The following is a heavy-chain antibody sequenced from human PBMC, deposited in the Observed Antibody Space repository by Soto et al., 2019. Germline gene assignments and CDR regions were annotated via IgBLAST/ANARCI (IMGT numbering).Heavy chain of an antibody. CDR2: ISTGSSLI. D-gene: IGHD2-21*01. CDR1: GFTFSSYN. CDR3: ARDFVVVANYHYYAMDV. J-gene: IGHJ6*02. Sequence: EVQLVESGGGLVQPGGSLRLSCAASGFTFSSYNMNWVRQAPGKGLEWVSYISTGSSLIYYEDSVKGRFTTSSDNAKNSLYLQMNSLRDEDTAVYYCARDFVVVANYHYYAMDVWGQGTTVTVAS. V-gene: IGHV3-48*02.